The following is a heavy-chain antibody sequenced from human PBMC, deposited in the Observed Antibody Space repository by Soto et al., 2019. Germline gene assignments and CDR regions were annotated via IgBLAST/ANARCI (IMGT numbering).Heavy chain of an antibody. V-gene: IGHV4-34*01. J-gene: IGHJ5*02. CDR3: ARGSLYYGSGSYRTRAYNWFDP. CDR1: GGSFSGYY. D-gene: IGHD3-10*01. Sequence: SETLSLTCAVYGGSFSGYYWSWIRQPPGKGLEWIGEINHSGSTNYNPSLKSRVTISVDTSKNQFSLKLSSVTAADTAVYYCARGSLYYGSGSYRTRAYNWFDPWGQGTLVTVSS. CDR2: INHSGST.